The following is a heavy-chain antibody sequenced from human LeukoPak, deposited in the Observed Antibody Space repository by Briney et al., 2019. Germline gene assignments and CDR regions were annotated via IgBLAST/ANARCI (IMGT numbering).Heavy chain of an antibody. V-gene: IGHV3-30*02. Sequence: GGSLRLSCAASTFTFSSYGIHWVRQAPGKGLEWVAFIRYDGNNKYYADSLKGRFTISRDNSKNTLYLQMNSLRVEDTAVYYCANTMYSSGWSPFDYWGQGTLVTVSS. CDR2: IRYDGNNK. CDR1: TFTFSSYG. D-gene: IGHD6-19*01. J-gene: IGHJ4*02. CDR3: ANTMYSSGWSPFDY.